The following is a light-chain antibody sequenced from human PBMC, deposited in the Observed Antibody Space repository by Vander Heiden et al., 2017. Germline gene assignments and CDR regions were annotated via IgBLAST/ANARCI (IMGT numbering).Light chain of an antibody. V-gene: IGKV1-5*03. CDR2: KAA. CDR1: QSISSW. Sequence: DIQMTQSPSTLSASVGDRVTITCRASQSISSWLAWYQQKPGKAPKLLIYKAASLESGVPSRFSGSGSGTEFTLTISSLQPDDFATYYCQQDNRYSWTFGQGTKVEIK. J-gene: IGKJ1*01. CDR3: QQDNRYSWT.